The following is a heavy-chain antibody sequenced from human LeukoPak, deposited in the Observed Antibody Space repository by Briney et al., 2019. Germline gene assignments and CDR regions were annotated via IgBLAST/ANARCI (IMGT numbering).Heavy chain of an antibody. CDR1: GFTFSSYG. CDR3: AKDDSGYDGFDY. V-gene: IGHV3-30*02. Sequence: PGGSLRLSCAASGFTFSSYGMHWVRQAPGRGLEWVAFIRYDGSNKYYADSVKGRFTISRDNSKNTLYLQMNSLRAEDTAVYYCAKDDSGYDGFDYWGQGTLVTVSS. J-gene: IGHJ4*02. CDR2: IRYDGSNK. D-gene: IGHD5-12*01.